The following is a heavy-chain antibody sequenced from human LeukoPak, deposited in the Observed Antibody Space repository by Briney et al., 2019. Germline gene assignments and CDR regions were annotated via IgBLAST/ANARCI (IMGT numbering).Heavy chain of an antibody. Sequence: PSETLSLTCTVSGDSVSSGNYYWSWLRQPPGKALERIGYIYYTGKTYYNPSLEGRVTILVDTSRNHFSVKLSSVTAADTAVYYCARSQNYYGSGDYWSQGTLVTVSS. CDR3: ARSQNYYGSGDY. J-gene: IGHJ4*02. CDR2: IYYTGKT. V-gene: IGHV4-61*03. CDR1: GDSVSSGNYY. D-gene: IGHD3-10*01.